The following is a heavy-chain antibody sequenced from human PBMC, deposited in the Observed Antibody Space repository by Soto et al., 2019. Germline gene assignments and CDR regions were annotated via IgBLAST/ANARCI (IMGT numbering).Heavy chain of an antibody. CDR1: GFTFSSYA. D-gene: IGHD2-2*01. J-gene: IGHJ6*02. CDR3: ARDDIVVEYHIYGMDV. CDR2: ISYDGSNK. Sequence: GGSLRLSCAASGFTFSSYAMHWVRQAPGKGLEWVAVISYDGSNKYYADSVKGRFTISRDNSKNTLYLQMNSLRAEDTAVYYCARDDIVVEYHIYGMDVWGQGTTVTVSS. V-gene: IGHV3-30-3*01.